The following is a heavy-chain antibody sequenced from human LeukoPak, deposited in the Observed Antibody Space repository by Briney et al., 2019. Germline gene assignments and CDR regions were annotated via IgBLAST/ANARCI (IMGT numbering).Heavy chain of an antibody. CDR1: GFTVSSNY. CDR3: TKVRLLGALDDAFDV. J-gene: IGHJ3*01. CDR2: IRHDGTNK. Sequence: GGSLRLSCAASGFTVSSNYMSWVRQAPGKGLEWVAFIRHDGTNKYHSNSVQGRFTISRDNSRNTVYPQLNSLRPEDTAVYYCTKVRLLGALDDAFDVWGQGTTVTVSS. V-gene: IGHV3-30*02. D-gene: IGHD7-27*01.